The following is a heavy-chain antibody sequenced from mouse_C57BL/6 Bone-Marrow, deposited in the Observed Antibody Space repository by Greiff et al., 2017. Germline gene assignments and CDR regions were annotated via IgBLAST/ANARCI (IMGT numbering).Heavy chain of an antibody. V-gene: IGHV1-59*01. J-gene: IGHJ3*01. Sequence: VQLQQSGAELVRPGTSVKLSCKASGYPFTSYWMHWVKQRPGQGLEWIGVLDPSDSYTNYNQKFKGKATLTVDTSSSTAYMRLSSLTSEDSAVYYCERWGTTVPCAYWGQGTLVTVSA. CDR3: ERWGTTVPCAY. D-gene: IGHD1-1*01. CDR1: GYPFTSYW. CDR2: LDPSDSYT.